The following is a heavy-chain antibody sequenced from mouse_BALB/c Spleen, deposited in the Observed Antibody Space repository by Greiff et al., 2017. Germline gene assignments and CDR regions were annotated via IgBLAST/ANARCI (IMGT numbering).Heavy chain of an antibody. Sequence: VQLKQSGPELVKPGASVKISCKASGYTFTSYVMHWVKQKPGQGLEWIGYINPYNDGTKYNEKFKGKATLTSDKSSSTAYMELSSLTSEDSAVYYCAKDSDRFSFAYWGQGTLVTVSA. D-gene: IGHD2-14*01. CDR1: GYTFTSYV. CDR3: AKDSDRFSFAY. CDR2: INPYNDGT. J-gene: IGHJ3*01. V-gene: IGHV1-14*01.